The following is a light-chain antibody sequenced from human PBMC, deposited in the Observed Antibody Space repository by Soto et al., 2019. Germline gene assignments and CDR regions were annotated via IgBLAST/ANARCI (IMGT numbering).Light chain of an antibody. V-gene: IGLV2-14*03. CDR2: EVT. J-gene: IGLJ1*01. CDR1: SSDVGGYNF. Sequence: TISCTGTSSDVGGYNFVSWYQQLPGKAPKLMIYEVTSRPSGVSNRFSGSKSGNTASLTISGLQPEDEAEYYCSSYTTSSTVVFGTGTKVTVL. CDR3: SSYTTSSTVV.